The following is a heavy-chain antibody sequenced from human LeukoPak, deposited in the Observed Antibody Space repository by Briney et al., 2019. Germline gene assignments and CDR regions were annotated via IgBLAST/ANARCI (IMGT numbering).Heavy chain of an antibody. Sequence: PSETLSLTCTVSGGSISSYYWSWIRQPPGKGLEWIRYIYYSGSTNYNPSLKSRVTISVDTSKNQFSLKLSSVTAADTAVYYCARALSSSWYNPDAFDIWGQGTMVTVSS. V-gene: IGHV4-59*01. CDR2: IYYSGST. J-gene: IGHJ3*02. D-gene: IGHD6-13*01. CDR1: GGSISSYY. CDR3: ARALSSSWYNPDAFDI.